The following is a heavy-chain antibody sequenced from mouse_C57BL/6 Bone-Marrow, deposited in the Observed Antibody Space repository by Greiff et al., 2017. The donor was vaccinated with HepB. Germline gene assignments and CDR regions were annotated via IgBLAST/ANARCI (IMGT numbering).Heavy chain of an antibody. Sequence: EVKLQESGPGLVKPSQSLSLTCSVTGYSITSGYFWNWIRQFPGNQLEWMGYISYDGSNNYNPTLKNRITITRDTSKNQSFLKLNSVTTEDTATYYCARKDYGSSYDYFDYGGQGTTLSVSS. CDR1: GYSITSGYF. CDR2: ISYDGSN. J-gene: IGHJ2*01. CDR3: ARKDYGSSYDYFDY. D-gene: IGHD1-1*01. V-gene: IGHV3-6*01.